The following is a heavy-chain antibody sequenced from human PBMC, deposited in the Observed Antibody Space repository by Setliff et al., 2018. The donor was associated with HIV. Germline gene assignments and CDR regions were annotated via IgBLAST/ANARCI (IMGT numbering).Heavy chain of an antibody. V-gene: IGHV3-30*18. CDR2: IWSDGSNK. D-gene: IGHD6-13*01. CDR3: AKAKGIVATGMDY. CDR1: GFTFSSYG. Sequence: LRLSCAASGFTFSSYGMHWVRQAPGKGLEWVAVIWSDGSNKDYVDSVKGRFTISRDDSKSTLYLLMKSLRPDDTAVYYCAKAKGIVATGMDYWGQGTVVTVS. J-gene: IGHJ4*02.